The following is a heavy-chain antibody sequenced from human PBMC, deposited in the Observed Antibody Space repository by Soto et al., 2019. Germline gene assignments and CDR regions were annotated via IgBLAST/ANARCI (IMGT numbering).Heavy chain of an antibody. CDR3: ARGVTPIDY. V-gene: IGHV1-18*01. Sequence: QVHLVQSGAEVKKPGASVKVSCTASGYTFTNFGISWVRQAPGQGLEWMGWISAYNGNTNYAQKFQTRVTMTRATTTSTAYMELRSLRSEDTAAYYCARGVTPIDYWGPGTLVTVSS. CDR1: GYTFTNFG. CDR2: ISAYNGNT. D-gene: IGHD2-21*02. J-gene: IGHJ4*02.